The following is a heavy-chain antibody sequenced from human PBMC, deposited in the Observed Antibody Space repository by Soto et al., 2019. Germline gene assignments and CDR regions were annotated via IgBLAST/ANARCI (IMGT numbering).Heavy chain of an antibody. Sequence: QITLKESGPTLVKPTQTLTLTCTFSGFSLTTSGVGVGWIRQPPGKALEWLALIYWDDDKRYSPSLKSRPTPTXEXXKNQVVLTMTNMDPADTATYFCAHRTTTVTWWFDPWGQGTLVTVSS. D-gene: IGHD4-17*01. CDR3: AHRTTTVTWWFDP. CDR1: GFSLTTSGVG. J-gene: IGHJ5*02. V-gene: IGHV2-5*02. CDR2: IYWDDDK.